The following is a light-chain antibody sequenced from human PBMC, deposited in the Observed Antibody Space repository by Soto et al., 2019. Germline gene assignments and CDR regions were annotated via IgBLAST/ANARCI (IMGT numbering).Light chain of an antibody. V-gene: IGKV1-39*01. CDR1: QSISSH. CDR2: ASY. J-gene: IGKJ2*01. CDR3: QHSYITPRYT. Sequence: DIQITQSPSSLSASVGDRVTITCRASQSISSHLNWYQHKPGRPPRLLIFASYILEGGVPSRFWGCGSDTDFTLSIDSLQPEDVATYYCQHSYITPRYTFDQGTKVEI.